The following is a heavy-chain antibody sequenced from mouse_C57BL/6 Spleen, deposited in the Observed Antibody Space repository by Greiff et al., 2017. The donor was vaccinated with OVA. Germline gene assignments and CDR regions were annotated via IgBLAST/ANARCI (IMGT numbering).Heavy chain of an antibody. V-gene: IGHV1-78*01. CDR3: ARITTVETYFDY. CDR1: GYTFTDYT. Sequence: VQLQQSDAELVKPGASVKISCKASGYTFTDYTIHWMKQRPDQGLEWIGYIYPTDGSTKYNQKFKGKATLTADKSSSTAYMQLNSLTSEDSAVYFCARITTVETYFDYWGQGTTLTVSS. D-gene: IGHD1-1*01. J-gene: IGHJ2*01. CDR2: IYPTDGST.